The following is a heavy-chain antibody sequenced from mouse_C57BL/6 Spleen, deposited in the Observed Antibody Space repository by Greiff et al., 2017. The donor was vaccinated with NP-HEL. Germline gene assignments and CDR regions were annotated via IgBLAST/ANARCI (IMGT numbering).Heavy chain of an antibody. D-gene: IGHD1-1*01. Sequence: QVQLQQSGAELVKPGASVKLSCKASGYTFTSYWMHWVKQRPGQGLEWIGMIHPNSGSTNYNEKFKSKATLTVDKSSSTAYMQLSSLTSEDSAVYYCAITTVVAEYWYFEVWGTGTTVTVSS. J-gene: IGHJ1*03. CDR2: IHPNSGST. CDR1: GYTFTSYW. CDR3: AITTVVAEYWYFEV. V-gene: IGHV1-64*01.